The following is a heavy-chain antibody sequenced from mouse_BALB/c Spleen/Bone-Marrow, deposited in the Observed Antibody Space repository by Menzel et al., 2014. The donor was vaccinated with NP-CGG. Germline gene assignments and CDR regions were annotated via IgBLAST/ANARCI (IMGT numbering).Heavy chain of an antibody. V-gene: IGHV5-17*02. CDR1: GFTFSSFG. J-gene: IGHJ1*01. Sequence: EVHLVESGGGLVRPGGSRKLSCAASGFTFSSFGMHWVRQAPEKGLEWVAYISSGSSTIYYADTVKGRFTISRDNPKNTLFLQMTSLRSENTAMYYCARSWEYFDVWGAGTTVTVSS. CDR3: ARSWEYFDV. CDR2: ISSGSSTI. D-gene: IGHD4-1*01.